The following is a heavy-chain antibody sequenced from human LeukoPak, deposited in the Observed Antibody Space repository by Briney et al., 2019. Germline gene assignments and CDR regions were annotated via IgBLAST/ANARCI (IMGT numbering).Heavy chain of an antibody. CDR2: VIPIFGTA. J-gene: IGHJ4*02. D-gene: IGHD3-9*01. V-gene: IGHV1-69*13. Sequence: SVKVSCKASGGIFGNYAVSWVRQAPGQGLEWMGGVIPIFGTAGYAQKFQGRVTISADESTSTVYMELSSLRSEDTAMYYCATLDWLNYYFDYWGQGTLVTVSS. CDR3: ATLDWLNYYFDY. CDR1: GGIFGNYA.